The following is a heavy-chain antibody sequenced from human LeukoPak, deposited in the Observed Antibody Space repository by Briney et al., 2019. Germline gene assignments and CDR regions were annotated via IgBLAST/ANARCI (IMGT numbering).Heavy chain of an antibody. CDR2: IFYSGST. V-gene: IGHV4-31*03. CDR1: GASISSGDYY. Sequence: PSETLSLTCTVSGASISSGDYYWSWIRHHPGKGLEWIGYIFYSGSTYYNPSLKSRVTMSVDTSKNQFSLKLNSVTAADTAVYYCARRRAEGGSNGHYNWFDPWGQGTLVTVSS. J-gene: IGHJ5*02. D-gene: IGHD6-13*01. CDR3: ARRRAEGGSNGHYNWFDP.